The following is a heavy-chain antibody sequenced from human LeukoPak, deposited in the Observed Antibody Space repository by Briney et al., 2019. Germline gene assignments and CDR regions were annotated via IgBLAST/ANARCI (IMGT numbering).Heavy chain of an antibody. CDR2: VSGDGTTT. CDR3: AKARNSIVVVTALDY. J-gene: IGHJ4*02. CDR1: GFIFDDYA. D-gene: IGHD2-21*02. Sequence: GGSLRLSCAASGFIFDDYAMHWVRQAPGKGLEWVSLVSGDGTTTYYADSVKGRFTISRDNAKNSLYLQMNSLRAEDMALYYCAKARNSIVVVTALDYWGQGTLVTVSS. V-gene: IGHV3-43*02.